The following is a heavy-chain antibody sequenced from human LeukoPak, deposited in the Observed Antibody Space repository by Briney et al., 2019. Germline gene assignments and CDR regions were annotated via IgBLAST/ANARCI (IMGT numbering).Heavy chain of an antibody. CDR3: ARVLANWNVAPFGY. D-gene: IGHD1-20*01. Sequence: GALVKVSCKASGYTFTGYYMHWVRQAPGQGLEWMGRINPNSGGTNYAQKFQGRVTMTRDTSISTAYMELSRLRSDDTAVYYCARVLANWNVAPFGYWGQGTLVTVSS. J-gene: IGHJ4*02. CDR1: GYTFTGYY. V-gene: IGHV1-2*06. CDR2: INPNSGGT.